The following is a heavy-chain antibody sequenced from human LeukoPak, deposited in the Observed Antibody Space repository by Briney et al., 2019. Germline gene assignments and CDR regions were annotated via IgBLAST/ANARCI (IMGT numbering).Heavy chain of an antibody. D-gene: IGHD5-12*01. CDR2: IKQDGSEK. CDR3: AREEYSGYDRAAFDI. Sequence: PGGSLRLSCAASGFTFSSYWMSWVRQAPGKGLEWVANIKQDGSEKYYVDSVKGRFTISRDNAKNSLYLQMNSLRAEDTAVYYCAREEYSGYDRAAFDIWGQGTMVTVSS. CDR1: GFTFSSYW. J-gene: IGHJ3*02. V-gene: IGHV3-7*01.